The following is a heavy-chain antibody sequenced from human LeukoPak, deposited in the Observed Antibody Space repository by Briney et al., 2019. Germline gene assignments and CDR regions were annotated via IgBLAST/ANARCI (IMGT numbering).Heavy chain of an antibody. V-gene: IGHV3-23*01. CDR2: ISGSGSST. D-gene: IGHD3-22*01. CDR1: GFTFSSYA. Sequence: GGSLRLSCAASGFTFSSYAMSWVRQAPGKGLERVSAISGSGSSTYYTGSVKGRFSISRDNSKNTLYLQMNSLRAEDTAVYYCAKVRAGNYYYDSSDYWGQGTLVTVSS. J-gene: IGHJ4*02. CDR3: AKVRAGNYYYDSSDY.